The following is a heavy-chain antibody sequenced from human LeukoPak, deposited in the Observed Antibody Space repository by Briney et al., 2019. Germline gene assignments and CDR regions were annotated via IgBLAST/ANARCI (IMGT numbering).Heavy chain of an antibody. CDR3: AREPYFYCGGDCFRDY. CDR2: ISYDGSNK. D-gene: IGHD2-21*02. V-gene: IGHV3-30-3*01. J-gene: IGHJ4*02. CDR1: GFTFSSYA. Sequence: PGRSLRLSCAASGFTFSSYAMHWVRQAPGGGLEWVAVISYDGSNKYYADSVKGRFTISRDNSKNTLYLQMNSLRAEDTAVYYCAREPYFYCGGDCFRDYWGQGTLVTVSS.